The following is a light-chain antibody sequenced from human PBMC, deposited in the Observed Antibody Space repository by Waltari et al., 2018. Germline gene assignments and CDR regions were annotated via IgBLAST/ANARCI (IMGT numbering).Light chain of an antibody. Sequence: EIVLTQSPATLSLSPGERATLSCRASQSVSSYLAWYQQKPGQAPRLLIYDASSRATGIPARFSGSGSGTDFTLTISSLEPEDFAVYYCQQRSNWPRTFGLGTKVEI. V-gene: IGKV3-11*01. J-gene: IGKJ1*01. CDR2: DAS. CDR3: QQRSNWPRT. CDR1: QSVSSY.